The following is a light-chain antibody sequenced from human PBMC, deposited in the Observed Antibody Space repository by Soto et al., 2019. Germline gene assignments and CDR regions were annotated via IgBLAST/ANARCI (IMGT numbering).Light chain of an antibody. CDR1: QSVSSSY. V-gene: IGKV3-20*01. Sequence: EIVLTQSPGTLSWSPGERATLSCGASQSVSSSYLAWYQQKPGQAPRLLIYAASTRATAIPDRFSGSGSGTDFTLTINRLEPEDFAVYFCQQYGSSPRTFGQGTKVEIK. CDR2: AAS. J-gene: IGKJ1*01. CDR3: QQYGSSPRT.